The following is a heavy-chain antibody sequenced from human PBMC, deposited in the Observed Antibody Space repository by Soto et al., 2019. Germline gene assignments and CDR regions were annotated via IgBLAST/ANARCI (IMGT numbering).Heavy chain of an antibody. D-gene: IGHD3-10*01. V-gene: IGHV4-30-4*01. Sequence: SETLSLTCTVSGASISSNDYYWNWIRQSPGKGLEWIGYRYYSGSTQYNPSLKSRVTVSVDTSKNQFYLKLSSVTAADTAVYYCARGEEAITILRGPVGVWGQGTTVTVSS. CDR3: ARGEEAITILRGPVGV. J-gene: IGHJ6*02. CDR2: RYYSGST. CDR1: GASISSNDYY.